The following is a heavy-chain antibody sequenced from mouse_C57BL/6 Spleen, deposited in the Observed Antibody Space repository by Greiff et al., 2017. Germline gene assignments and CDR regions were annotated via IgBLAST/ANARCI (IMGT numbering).Heavy chain of an antibody. CDR2: INPSSGYT. Sequence: QVQLKQSGAELARPGASVKMSCKASGYTFTSYTMHWVKQRPGQGLEWIGYINPSSGYTKYNQKFKDKATLTADKSSSTAYMQLSSLTSEDSAVYYCARSDYSNFDYWGQGTTLTVSS. D-gene: IGHD2-5*01. J-gene: IGHJ2*01. CDR3: ARSDYSNFDY. V-gene: IGHV1-4*01. CDR1: GYTFTSYT.